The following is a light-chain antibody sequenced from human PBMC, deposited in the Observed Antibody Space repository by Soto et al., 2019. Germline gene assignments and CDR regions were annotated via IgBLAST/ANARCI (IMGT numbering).Light chain of an antibody. CDR1: QRLLKSNGYNY. Sequence: DIVMTRSPLSLRVTPGEPASISCRSNQRLLKSNGYNYLDWYLQKPGQSPQLLIYLGSNRASGVPDRFSGSESGTDFTLEISRVEAEDVGLYYCMQTLQAPYTFGQGTKLEIK. V-gene: IGKV2-28*01. J-gene: IGKJ2*01. CDR2: LGS. CDR3: MQTLQAPYT.